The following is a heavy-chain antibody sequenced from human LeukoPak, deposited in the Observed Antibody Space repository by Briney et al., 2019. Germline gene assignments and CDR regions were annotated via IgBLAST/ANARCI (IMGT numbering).Heavy chain of an antibody. CDR2: ISGSDSGT. D-gene: IGHD2-8*02. Sequence: GGSLRLSCEASGFTFSTYAMSWVRQPPGKGLQWVSGISGSDSGTYYTDSVKGRFTISRDNSKNTVYLEIDNLRAEDTAVYYCAKCISGTGVCLNFDSWGQGILVTVSS. V-gene: IGHV3-23*01. J-gene: IGHJ4*02. CDR3: AKCISGTGVCLNFDS. CDR1: GFTFSTYA.